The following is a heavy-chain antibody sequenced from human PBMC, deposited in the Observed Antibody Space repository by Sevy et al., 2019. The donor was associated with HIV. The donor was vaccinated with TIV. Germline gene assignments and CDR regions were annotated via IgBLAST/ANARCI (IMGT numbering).Heavy chain of an antibody. J-gene: IGHJ4*02. CDR1: GFTFQTFG. D-gene: IGHD2-2*01. CDR3: ARITGCRFDY. V-gene: IGHV3-30*03. Sequence: GRSLRLSCTASGFTFQTFGMHWVRQAPGKGLEWVAVISFDGSNQNYADSVKGRFTISRDNSKNTLFLEMNSLRADDTAVYYCARITGCRFDYWGQGTLVTVSS. CDR2: ISFDGSNQ.